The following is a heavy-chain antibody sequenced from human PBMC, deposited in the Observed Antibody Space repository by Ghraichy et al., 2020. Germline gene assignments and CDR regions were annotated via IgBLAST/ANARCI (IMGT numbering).Heavy chain of an antibody. CDR1: GFTFNHYW. CDR2: LGQDGSEK. J-gene: IGHJ5*02. V-gene: IGHV3-7*01. Sequence: GALRLSCAASGFTFNHYWMSWVRQAPGKGLEWVANLGQDGSEKYYVDSVRGRFTISRDNARNSLYLQMNSLTAEDTAVYYCARELFWFDHWGQGTLVTVSS. D-gene: IGHD1/OR15-1a*01. CDR3: ARELFWFDH.